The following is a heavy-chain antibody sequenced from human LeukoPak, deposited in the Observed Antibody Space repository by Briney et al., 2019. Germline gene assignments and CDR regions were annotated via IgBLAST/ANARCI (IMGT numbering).Heavy chain of an antibody. Sequence: GGSLRLSCAASGFTFSSYAMHWVRQAPGKGLEWVAVISYDGSNKYYADSVKGRFTISRDNSKNTLYLQMNSLRAEDTAVYYCAKVPADSYGHDYWGQGTLVTVSS. CDR2: ISYDGSNK. D-gene: IGHD5-18*01. V-gene: IGHV3-30-3*01. CDR3: AKVPADSYGHDY. CDR1: GFTFSSYA. J-gene: IGHJ4*02.